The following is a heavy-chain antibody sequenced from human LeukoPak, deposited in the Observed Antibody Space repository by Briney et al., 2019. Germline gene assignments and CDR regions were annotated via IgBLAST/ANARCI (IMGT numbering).Heavy chain of an antibody. CDR1: GGSISSYY. V-gene: IGHV4-39*07. CDR2: IYYSGST. Sequence: SETLSLTCTVSGGSISSYYWSWIRQPPGKGLEWIGSIYYSGSTYYTPSLKSRVTISVDTSKNQFSLKLSSVTAADTAVYYCARDRGYSYGSAWFDPWGQGTLVTVSS. J-gene: IGHJ5*02. CDR3: ARDRGYSYGSAWFDP. D-gene: IGHD5-18*01.